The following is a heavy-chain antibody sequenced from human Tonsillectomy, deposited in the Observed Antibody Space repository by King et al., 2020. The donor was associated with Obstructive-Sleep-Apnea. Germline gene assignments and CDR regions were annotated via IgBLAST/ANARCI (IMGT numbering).Heavy chain of an antibody. Sequence: VQLVESGGGVVQPGRSLRLSCAASGFTFSNYGMHWVRQAPGKGLEWVAVIWYDGRHKYYADSVKGRFTISRDNSKNTLYLQMTRLRAEDTAVYYCARQGGYCGGDFYPGYFDLWCRGTLVTVSS. J-gene: IGHJ2*01. CDR2: IWYDGRHK. V-gene: IGHV3-33*01. CDR1: GFTFSNYG. D-gene: IGHD2-21*02. CDR3: ARQGGYCGGDFYPGYFDL.